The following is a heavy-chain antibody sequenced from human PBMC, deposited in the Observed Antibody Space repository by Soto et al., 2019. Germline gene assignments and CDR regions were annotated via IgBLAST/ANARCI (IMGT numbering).Heavy chain of an antibody. D-gene: IGHD2-15*01. CDR1: GFSFSDYD. J-gene: IGHJ6*02. CDR3: ARAYTGRLPRRADYYYALDV. CDR2: IGVARDP. Sequence: TVGSLRLSCTASGFSFSDYDMHWVRQVPGKGLEWVSTIGVARDPYYTGAVKHRFTISRENARNSMFLQMNSVTVGDTAVYYCARAYTGRLPRRADYYYALDVWGQGIMVTRLL. V-gene: IGHV3-13*05.